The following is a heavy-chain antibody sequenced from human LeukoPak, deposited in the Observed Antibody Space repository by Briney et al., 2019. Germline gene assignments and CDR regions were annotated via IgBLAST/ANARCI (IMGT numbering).Heavy chain of an antibody. V-gene: IGHV3-23*01. CDR1: GFTVSSNY. CDR3: AKGLTTVTNGD. D-gene: IGHD4-17*01. CDR2: ISGSGGST. J-gene: IGHJ4*02. Sequence: GGSLRLSCAASGFTVSSNYMSWVRQAPGKGLEWVSAISGSGGSTYYADSVKGRFTISRDNSKNTLYLQMNSLRAEDTAVYYCAKGLTTVTNGDWGQGTLVTVSS.